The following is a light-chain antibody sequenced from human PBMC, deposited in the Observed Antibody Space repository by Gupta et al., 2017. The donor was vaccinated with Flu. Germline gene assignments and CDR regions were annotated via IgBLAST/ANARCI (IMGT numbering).Light chain of an antibody. CDR3: QQYGSSRWT. Sequence: EKRTLSCRSSQSVSSSYLAWYQQKPGQAPRLLIYGASSRATGIPDRFSGSGSGTDFTLTISRLEPEDFAVYYCQQYGSSRWTFGQGTKLEIK. J-gene: IGKJ2*02. CDR1: QSVSSSY. CDR2: GAS. V-gene: IGKV3-20*01.